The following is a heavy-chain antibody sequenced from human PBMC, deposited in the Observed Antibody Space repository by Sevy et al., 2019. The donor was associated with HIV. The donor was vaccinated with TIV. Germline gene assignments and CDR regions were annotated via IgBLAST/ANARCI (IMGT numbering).Heavy chain of an antibody. CDR1: GFTFGDFA. D-gene: IGHD1-1*01. V-gene: IGHV3-49*04. Sequence: GGSLRLSCTTSGFTFGDFAMNWVRQAPGKGLEGVALLKSKRLDGTLNHAASVKGKFTISRYDSKGIAYLQMNDLKSEDTGVYYCTRWKGAHSIFDYWGQGALVTVSS. CDR3: TRWKGAHSIFDY. CDR2: LKSKRLDGTL. J-gene: IGHJ4*02.